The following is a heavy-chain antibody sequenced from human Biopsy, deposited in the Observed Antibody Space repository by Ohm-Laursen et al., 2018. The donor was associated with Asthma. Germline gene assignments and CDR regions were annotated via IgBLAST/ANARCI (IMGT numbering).Heavy chain of an antibody. V-gene: IGHV4-39*01. CDR2: ISYGGKT. CDR1: GGSMTPTSHY. CDR3: ARRITIFGVVQKDHGMDA. Sequence: SETLSLTCTVSGGSMTPTSHYWDWIRQAPGKGLEWIGYISYGGKTSYNPSLKNRVTISRDTSNNQFSLRLTSVTAADTAVYFCARRITIFGVVQKDHGMDAWGQGTTVIASS. D-gene: IGHD3-3*01. J-gene: IGHJ6*02.